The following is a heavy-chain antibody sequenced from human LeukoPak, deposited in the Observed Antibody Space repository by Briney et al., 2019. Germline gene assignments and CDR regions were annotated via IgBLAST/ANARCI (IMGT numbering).Heavy chain of an antibody. CDR3: AGSFYYDREDY. CDR1: GFTVSSNY. V-gene: IGHV3-66*01. CDR2: IYSGGST. D-gene: IGHD3-22*01. Sequence: GGSLRLSCAASGFTVSSNYMSWVRQAPGKGLEWVSVIYSGGSTYYADSVKGRFTISGDNSKNTLYLQMNSLRAEDTAVYYCAGSFYYDREDYWGQGTLVTVSS. J-gene: IGHJ4*02.